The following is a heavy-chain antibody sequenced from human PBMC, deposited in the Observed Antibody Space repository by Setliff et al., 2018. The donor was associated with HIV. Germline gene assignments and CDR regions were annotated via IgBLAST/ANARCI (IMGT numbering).Heavy chain of an antibody. J-gene: IGHJ5*02. CDR2: IYHSGST. D-gene: IGHD3-9*01. CDR1: GVSISSYY. V-gene: IGHV4-59*12. CDR3: ARENIFFDSRIAYNWFDP. Sequence: SETLSLTCNVSGVSISSYYWSWIRQPPGKGLEYIGYIYHSGSTYYNPSLKSRVTISVDRSKNQFSLKLSSVTAADTAVYYCARENIFFDSRIAYNWFDPWGQGTLVTVSS.